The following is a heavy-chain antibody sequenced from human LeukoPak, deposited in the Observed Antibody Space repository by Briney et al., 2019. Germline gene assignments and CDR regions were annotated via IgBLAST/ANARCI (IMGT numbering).Heavy chain of an antibody. CDR2: IYTSGST. CDR3: ARENMSKYYYDKYNWFDP. CDR1: GGSISSGSYY. Sequence: PSQTLSLTCTVSGGSISSGSYYWRWIRQPAGKGLEWIGRIYTSGSTNYNPSLKSRVTISVDTSKNQFSLKLSSVTAADTAVYYCARENMSKYYYDKYNWFDPWGQGTLVTVSS. V-gene: IGHV4-61*02. J-gene: IGHJ5*02. D-gene: IGHD3-22*01.